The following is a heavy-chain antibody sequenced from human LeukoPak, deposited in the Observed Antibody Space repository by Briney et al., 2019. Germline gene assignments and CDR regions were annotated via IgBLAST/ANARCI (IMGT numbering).Heavy chain of an antibody. V-gene: IGHV4-59*01. J-gene: IGHJ4*02. CDR3: ARVITVRGVIFDY. CDR1: GGSFNTYC. D-gene: IGHD3-16*01. Sequence: SETLSLTCTVSGGSFNTYCWSWIRQSPGKGLEWLGYIYYSGSTNYNPSLKSRVTISVDTSKNQFSLKLSSVTAADTAVYYCARVITVRGVIFDYWGQGTLVTVSS. CDR2: IYYSGST.